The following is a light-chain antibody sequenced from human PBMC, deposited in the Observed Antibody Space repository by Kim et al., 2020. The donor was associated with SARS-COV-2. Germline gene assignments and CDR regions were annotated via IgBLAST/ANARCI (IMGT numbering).Light chain of an antibody. CDR1: KLGDKY. CDR3: QAWDSSVV. CDR2: QDI. V-gene: IGLV3-1*01. J-gene: IGLJ2*01. Sequence: SYELTQPPSVSESPGQTASITCSGDKLGDKYACWYQQKPGQSPVLVIYQDIKRPSGIPERFSGSNSGNTATLTISGTQAMDEADYYCQAWDSSVVFG.